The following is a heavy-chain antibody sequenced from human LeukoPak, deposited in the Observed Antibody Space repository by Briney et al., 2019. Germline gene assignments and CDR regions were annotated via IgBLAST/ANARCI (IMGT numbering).Heavy chain of an antibody. Sequence: GGSLTLSCAASGFTLSSYGMHWVRQAPAKALEWVAVISYDGSNKYYADSVKGRFTISRDNSKNTLYLQMHSLRAEDTAVYYCASQLRYFDWLLGDYWGQGTLVTVSS. CDR2: ISYDGSNK. D-gene: IGHD3-9*01. CDR3: ASQLRYFDWLLGDY. J-gene: IGHJ4*02. V-gene: IGHV3-30*03. CDR1: GFTLSSYG.